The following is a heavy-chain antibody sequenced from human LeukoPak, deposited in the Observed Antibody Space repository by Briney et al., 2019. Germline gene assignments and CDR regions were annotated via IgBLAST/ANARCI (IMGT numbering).Heavy chain of an antibody. CDR2: ISSSSSYI. V-gene: IGHV3-21*04. CDR3: AREGSITIFGVVISSGFDP. D-gene: IGHD3-3*01. J-gene: IGHJ5*02. Sequence: GGSLRLSCAASGFTFSSYSMNWVRQAPGKGLEWVSSISSSSSYIYYADSVKGRFTISRDNAKNSLYLQMNSLRSDDTAVYYCAREGSITIFGVVISSGFDPWGQGTLVTVSS. CDR1: GFTFSSYS.